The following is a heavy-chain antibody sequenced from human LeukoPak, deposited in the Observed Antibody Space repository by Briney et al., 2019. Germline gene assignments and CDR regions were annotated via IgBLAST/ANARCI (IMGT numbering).Heavy chain of an antibody. CDR2: INHSGST. CDR1: GGSFSGYY. D-gene: IGHD5-18*01. Sequence: SETLSLTCAVFGGSFSGYYWSWIRQPPGKGLEWIGEINHSGSTNYNPSLKSRVTISVDTSKNQFSLKLSSVTAAGTAVYYCARRGQLWFYRWGQGTLVTVSS. V-gene: IGHV4-34*01. CDR3: ARRGQLWFYR. J-gene: IGHJ5*02.